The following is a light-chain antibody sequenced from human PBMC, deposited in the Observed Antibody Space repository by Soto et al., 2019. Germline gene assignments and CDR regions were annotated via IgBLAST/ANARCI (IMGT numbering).Light chain of an antibody. J-gene: IGLJ3*02. V-gene: IGLV2-14*01. CDR1: SSDVGGYKY. CDR2: EVN. Sequence: QSALTQPASVSGSPGHSITISCTGTSSDVGGYKYVSWYQQHPGNAPTLMIYEVNIRPSGVSNRFSGSKSGNTASLTISGLQAEDEAHYYCISYTRSSTWVFGGGTKLTVL. CDR3: ISYTRSSTWV.